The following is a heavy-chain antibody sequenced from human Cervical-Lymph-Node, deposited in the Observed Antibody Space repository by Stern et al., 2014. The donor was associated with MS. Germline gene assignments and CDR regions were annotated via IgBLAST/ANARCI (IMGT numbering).Heavy chain of an antibody. V-gene: IGHV1-69*01. CDR1: GGTFSSYA. Sequence: QVQLVQSGAEVKKPGSSVKVSCKASGGTFSSYAISWVRQAPGQGLERMGGIIPIFGTANYAQKFQGRVTITADESTSTAYMELSSLRSEDTAVYYCAREVWSYRPIYFDYWGQGTLVTVSS. CDR3: AREVWSYRPIYFDY. J-gene: IGHJ4*02. D-gene: IGHD3-16*02. CDR2: IIPIFGTA.